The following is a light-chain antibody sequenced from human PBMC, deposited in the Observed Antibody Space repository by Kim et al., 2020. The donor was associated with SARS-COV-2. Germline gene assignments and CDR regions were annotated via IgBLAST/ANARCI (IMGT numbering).Light chain of an antibody. Sequence: TVMITSQGDSLRNYFGNWYQRKPGQAPVLVIYGKIIRPSGNPGRFSGSSSGDTASLTITGAQAEDEADYYCNSRDSSRDSSGTHLVFGGGTKLTVL. CDR3: NSRDSSRDSSGTHLV. CDR2: GKI. V-gene: IGLV3-19*01. J-gene: IGLJ2*01. CDR1: SLRNYF.